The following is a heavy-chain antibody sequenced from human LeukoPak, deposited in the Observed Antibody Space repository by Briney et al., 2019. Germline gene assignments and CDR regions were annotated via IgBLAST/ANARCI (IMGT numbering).Heavy chain of an antibody. Sequence: GGSLRLSCAASGFTFGSYWMSWVRQAPGKGLEWVANIKQDGSEKYYVDSVKGRFTISRDNAKNSLYLQMNSLRAEDTAVYYCARDKGTFDYWGQGTLVTVSS. CDR1: GFTFGSYW. V-gene: IGHV3-7*01. CDR3: ARDKGTFDY. CDR2: IKQDGSEK. D-gene: IGHD1-1*01. J-gene: IGHJ4*02.